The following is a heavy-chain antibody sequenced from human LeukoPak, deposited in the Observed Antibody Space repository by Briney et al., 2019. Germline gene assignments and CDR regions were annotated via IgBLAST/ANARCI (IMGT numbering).Heavy chain of an antibody. CDR2: LTGDGNT. CDR3: AKVKWKLIGYFDY. Sequence: PGGSLRLSCAASGFTVSSNYMSWVRQAPGKGLEWVSVLTGDGNTYYADSVKGRFTNSRDDSKNTLFLQMNSLRAEDTAVYFCAKVKWKLIGYFDYWGQGTLVTVSS. D-gene: IGHD1-20*01. V-gene: IGHV3-53*01. CDR1: GFTVSSNY. J-gene: IGHJ4*02.